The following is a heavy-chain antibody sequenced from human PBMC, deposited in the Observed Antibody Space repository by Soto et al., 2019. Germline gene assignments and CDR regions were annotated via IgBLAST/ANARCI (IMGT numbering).Heavy chain of an antibody. CDR2: IYYSGST. CDR3: ARRSGYTDY. CDR1: AGSISSCY. V-gene: IGHV4-59*01. Sequence: PPETLRHPCTVSAGSISSCYWSWIRQPPGKGLEWIGYIYYSGSTNYNPSLKSRVTISVDTSKNQFSLKLSSVTAADTAVYYCARRSGYTDYWGQGTLVTVS. J-gene: IGHJ4*02. D-gene: IGHD5-12*01.